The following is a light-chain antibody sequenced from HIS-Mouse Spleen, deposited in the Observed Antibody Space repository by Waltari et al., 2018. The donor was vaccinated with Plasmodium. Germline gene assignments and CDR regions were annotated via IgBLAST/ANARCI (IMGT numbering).Light chain of an antibody. Sequence: SYDLTQPPSVSVSPGQTARNTCSGDALPKKCASWYQQKSGQAPVLVIYEDSKRPSGIPERFSGSSSGTMATLTISGAQVEDEADYYCYSTDSSGNHRVFGGGTKLTVL. CDR2: EDS. CDR3: YSTDSSGNHRV. CDR1: ALPKKC. J-gene: IGLJ3*02. V-gene: IGLV3-10*01.